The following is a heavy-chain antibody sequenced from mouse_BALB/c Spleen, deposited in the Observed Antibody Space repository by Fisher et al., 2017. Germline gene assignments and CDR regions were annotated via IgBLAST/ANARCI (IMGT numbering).Heavy chain of an antibody. D-gene: IGHD2-14*01. V-gene: IGHV5-6-3*01. CDR3: ARDRGVRRYYYAMDY. J-gene: IGHJ4*01. Sequence: RFTISRDNAKNTLYLQMNSLQTDDTAMYYCARDRGVRRYYYAMDYWGQGTSVTVSS.